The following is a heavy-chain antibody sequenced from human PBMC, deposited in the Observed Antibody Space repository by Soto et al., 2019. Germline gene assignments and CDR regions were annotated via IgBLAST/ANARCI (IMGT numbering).Heavy chain of an antibody. V-gene: IGHV4-34*01. Sequence: SETLSLTCAVYGGSFSGYYWSWIRQPPGKGLEWIGEINHSGSTNYNPSLKSRVTISVDTSKNQFSLKLSSVTAADTAVYYCARGPAGDIVVVPAAPTKNWFDPWGQGTLVTVSS. CDR3: ARGPAGDIVVVPAAPTKNWFDP. D-gene: IGHD2-2*01. CDR2: INHSGST. J-gene: IGHJ5*02. CDR1: GGSFSGYY.